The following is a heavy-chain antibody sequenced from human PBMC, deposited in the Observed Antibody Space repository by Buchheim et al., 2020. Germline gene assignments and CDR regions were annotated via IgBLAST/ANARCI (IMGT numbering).Heavy chain of an antibody. D-gene: IGHD1-14*01. Sequence: EVQLVESGGGLVQPGGSLRLSCAASGFTFKNHWINWVRQAPGKGLEWVANIKKDGSRKYYVDSVKGRLTISRDNAKNSLYLQMNSMRAEDTAVYYCARSTGFRMDVWGKGTT. CDR2: IKKDGSRK. CDR1: GFTFKNHW. J-gene: IGHJ6*03. V-gene: IGHV3-7*01. CDR3: ARSTGFRMDV.